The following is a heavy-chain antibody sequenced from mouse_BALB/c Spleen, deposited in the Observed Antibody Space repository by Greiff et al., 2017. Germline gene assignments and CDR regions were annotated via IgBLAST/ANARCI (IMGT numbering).Heavy chain of an antibody. CDR1: GYTFTSYW. CDR3: ARYYYYGYAMDY. J-gene: IGHJ4*01. D-gene: IGHD1-1*01. V-gene: IGHV1-5*01. CDR2: IYPGNSDT. Sequence: EVQLQQSGTVLARPGASVKMSCKASGYTFTSYWMHWVKQRPGQGLEWIGSIYPGNSDTSYNQKFKGKAKLTAVTSTSTAYMELSSLTNEDSAVYYCARYYYYGYAMDYWGQGTSVTVSS.